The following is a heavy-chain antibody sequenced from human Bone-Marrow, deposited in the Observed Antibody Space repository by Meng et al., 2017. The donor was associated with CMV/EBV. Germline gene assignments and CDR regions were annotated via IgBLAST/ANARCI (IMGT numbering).Heavy chain of an antibody. J-gene: IGHJ4*02. V-gene: IGHV1-18*04. CDR3: AREKRDY. Sequence: ASVKVSCKASGYTFTGYYMHWVRQAPGQGLEWMGWISAYNGNTNYAQKLQGRVTMTRDTSTSTVYMELSSLRSEDTAVYYCAREKRDYWGQGTLVPVSS. CDR2: ISAYNGNT. D-gene: IGHD6-25*01. CDR1: GYTFTGYY.